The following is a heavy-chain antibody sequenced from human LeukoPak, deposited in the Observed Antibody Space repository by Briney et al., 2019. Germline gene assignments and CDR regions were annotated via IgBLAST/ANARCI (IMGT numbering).Heavy chain of an antibody. D-gene: IGHD5-18*01. CDR1: GGSFSGYY. CDR2: INHSGST. V-gene: IGHV4-34*01. J-gene: IGHJ6*02. Sequence: SETLSLTCAVYGGSFSGYYWSRIRQPPGKGLEWIGEINHSGSTNYNPSLKSRVTISVDTSKNQFSLKLSSVTAADTAVYYCARVRYSYGYYYYYGMDVWGQGTTVTVSS. CDR3: ARVRYSYGYYYYYGMDV.